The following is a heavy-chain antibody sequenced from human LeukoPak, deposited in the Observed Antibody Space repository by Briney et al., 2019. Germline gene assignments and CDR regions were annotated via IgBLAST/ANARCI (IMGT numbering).Heavy chain of an antibody. D-gene: IGHD3-10*01. CDR3: AREQARWFGELYFDY. CDR1: GGSISSSSYY. V-gene: IGHV4-61*01. CDR2: IYYSGST. Sequence: PSETLSLTCTVSGGSISSSSYYWSWIRQPPGKGLEWIGYIYYSGSTNYNPSLKSRVTISVDTSKNQFSLKLSSVTAADTAVYYCAREQARWFGELYFDYWGQGTLVTVSS. J-gene: IGHJ4*02.